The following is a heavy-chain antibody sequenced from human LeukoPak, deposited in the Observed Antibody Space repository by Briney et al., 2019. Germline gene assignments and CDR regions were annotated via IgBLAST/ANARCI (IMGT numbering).Heavy chain of an antibody. CDR1: GFTFSSYA. V-gene: IGHV3-23*01. J-gene: IGHJ4*02. CDR2: ISGSGGST. D-gene: IGHD3-22*01. CDR3: AKPDYYDSSGYLD. Sequence: PGGSLRLSCAASGFTFSSYAMSWVRQAPGKGLECVSAISGSGGSTYYADSVKGRFTISRDNSKNTLYLQMNSLRAEDTAVYYCAKPDYYDSSGYLDWGQGTLVTVSS.